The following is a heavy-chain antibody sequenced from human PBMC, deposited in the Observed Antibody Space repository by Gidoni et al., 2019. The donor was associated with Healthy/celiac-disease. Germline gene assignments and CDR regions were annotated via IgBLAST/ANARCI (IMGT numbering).Heavy chain of an antibody. V-gene: IGHV3-30-3*01. D-gene: IGHD2-21*01. Sequence: QVQLVESGGGVVQPGRSLRLSCAAAGFTFSSYTMHWVRQAPRKGLEWVAVISYDRSNKYYADSVKGRFTISRDNSKNTLYMQMNSLRAEDTAVYYCARDSPPEVIGCFDYWGQGTLVTVSS. J-gene: IGHJ4*02. CDR2: ISYDRSNK. CDR1: GFTFSSYT. CDR3: ARDSPPEVIGCFDY.